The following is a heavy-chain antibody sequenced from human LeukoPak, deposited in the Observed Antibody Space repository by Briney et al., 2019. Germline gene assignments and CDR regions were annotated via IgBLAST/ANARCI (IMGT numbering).Heavy chain of an antibody. CDR3: ARVWNGCSGGRCAYFDY. J-gene: IGHJ4*02. D-gene: IGHD2-15*01. Sequence: ASVTVSCKASGYSFTGYYMHWVRQAPGQGLEWMGWINPNSGDANYAQKFQGRVTMTRDTSISTAYMELSRLTSDDTAVYYCARVWNGCSGGRCAYFDYWGQGTPVTVSS. CDR2: INPNSGDA. V-gene: IGHV1-2*02. CDR1: GYSFTGYY.